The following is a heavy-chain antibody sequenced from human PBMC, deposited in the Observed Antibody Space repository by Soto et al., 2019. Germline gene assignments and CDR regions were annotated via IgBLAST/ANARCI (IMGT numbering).Heavy chain of an antibody. J-gene: IGHJ5*02. CDR2: IYNSGRT. Sequence: QVQLQESGPGLEKPSQTLSLTCTVSGGSIGSGGYHWSWIRQHPGKGLEYIGYIYNSGRTYYTPSLKSRVTISVDTSKNQFSLKLNSVTAADTAVYYCARWTGGYRFDPWGQGTLVTVSS. CDR1: GGSIGSGGYH. V-gene: IGHV4-31*03. D-gene: IGHD5-18*01. CDR3: ARWTGGYRFDP.